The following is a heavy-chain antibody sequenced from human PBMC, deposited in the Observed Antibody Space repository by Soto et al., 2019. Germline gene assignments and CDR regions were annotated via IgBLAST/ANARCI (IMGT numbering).Heavy chain of an antibody. Sequence: GGSLRLSCAASGFTFSIYAMSWVRQAPGKGLEWVSVISASGGRTYYADSVKGRFTMSRDNSKNTLFLQMNSLRDEDTTIYYCAKEVVIESAGRSHSYYYGLDVWGPGTTVTVSS. CDR1: GFTFSIYA. D-gene: IGHD2-2*01. J-gene: IGHJ6*02. CDR2: ISASGGRT. CDR3: AKEVVIESAGRSHSYYYGLDV. V-gene: IGHV3-23*01.